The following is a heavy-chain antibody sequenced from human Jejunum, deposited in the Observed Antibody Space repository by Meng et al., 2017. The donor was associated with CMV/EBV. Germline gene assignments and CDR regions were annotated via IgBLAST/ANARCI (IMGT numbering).Heavy chain of an antibody. J-gene: IGHJ1*01. CDR1: GGPFSRYT. D-gene: IGHD3-22*01. CDR2: ILPIFRTP. Sequence: KASGGPFSRYTFSWVRQAPGQGLEWLGGILPIFRTPKYAQNFQGRVTVSTDASAATAYMELSSLRSEDTAVYFCAGIPGANSGYFSIWGQGTLVTVSS. CDR3: AGIPGANSGYFSI. V-gene: IGHV1-69*05.